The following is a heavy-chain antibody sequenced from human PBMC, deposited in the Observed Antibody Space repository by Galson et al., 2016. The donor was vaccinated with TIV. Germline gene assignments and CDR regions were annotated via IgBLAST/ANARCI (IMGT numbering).Heavy chain of an antibody. Sequence: LSLTCTISNFPITTASYWGWVRQPPGKGLEWIASIDHTGETYYNPSLKSRVTISVDRSRNQFSLKLSSVTAADTAVYYCARFSSSWYDAFDIWGQGTMVTVSS. CDR2: IDHTGET. CDR1: NFPITTASY. D-gene: IGHD6-13*01. CDR3: ARFSSSWYDAFDI. V-gene: IGHV4-38-2*02. J-gene: IGHJ3*02.